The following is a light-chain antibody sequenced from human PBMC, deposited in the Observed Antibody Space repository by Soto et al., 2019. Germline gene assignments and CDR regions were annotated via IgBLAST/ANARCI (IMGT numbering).Light chain of an antibody. CDR2: GAS. J-gene: IGKJ4*02. Sequence: EFVLTQSPGTLSSPPVERATLSCRASQMVSNNYLAWYPQEPGHAPRLLIYGASKRATGSPDRCSGSGSATDFTLTIRRLEAEDFAVYFCQQSGSYPRTFGGGTKV. CDR3: QQSGSYPRT. CDR1: QMVSNNY. V-gene: IGKV3-20*01.